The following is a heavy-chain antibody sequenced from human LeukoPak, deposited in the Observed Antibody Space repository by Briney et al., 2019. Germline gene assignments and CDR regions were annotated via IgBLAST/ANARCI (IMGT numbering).Heavy chain of an antibody. CDR3: ARACKIFGVVILNYYGMDV. CDR1: GYTFTSYG. J-gene: IGHJ6*02. D-gene: IGHD3-3*01. Sequence: GASVKVSCKASGYTFTSYGISWVRQAPGQGLEWMGRIIPILGIANYAQKFQGRVTITADKSTSTAYMELSSLRSEDTAVYYCARACKIFGVVILNYYGMDVWGQGTTVTVSS. CDR2: IIPILGIA. V-gene: IGHV1-69*04.